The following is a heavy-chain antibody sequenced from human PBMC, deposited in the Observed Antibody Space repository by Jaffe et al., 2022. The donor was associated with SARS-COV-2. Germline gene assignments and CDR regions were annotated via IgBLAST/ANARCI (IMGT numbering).Heavy chain of an antibody. CDR3: AKGLLRCTYGVCSTKWYYGMDV. CDR1: GITFSSYA. CDR2: ISDRGSDT. J-gene: IGHJ6*02. V-gene: IGHV3-23*01. D-gene: IGHD2-8*01. Sequence: EAQLLESGGGLVQPGGSLRLSCAVSGITFSSYAMNWVRLAPGKGLEWVSGISDRGSDTYYADSVKGRFTISRDNSKNTLYLQMNSLRPEDTAVYYCAKGLLRCTYGVCSTKWYYGMDVWGQGTTVTVSS.